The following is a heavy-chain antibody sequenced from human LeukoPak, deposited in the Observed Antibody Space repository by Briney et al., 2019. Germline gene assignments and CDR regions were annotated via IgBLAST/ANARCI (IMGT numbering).Heavy chain of an antibody. D-gene: IGHD3-10*01. CDR1: GYTFTDYY. J-gene: IGHJ3*02. Sequence: GASVEVSCKASGYTFTDYYMHWVQQAPGKGLEWMGLVDPEDGETIYAEKFQGRVTITADTSTDTAYMELSSLRSEDTAVYYCASVAFDIWGQGTMVTVSS. CDR3: ASVAFDI. CDR2: VDPEDGET. V-gene: IGHV1-69-2*01.